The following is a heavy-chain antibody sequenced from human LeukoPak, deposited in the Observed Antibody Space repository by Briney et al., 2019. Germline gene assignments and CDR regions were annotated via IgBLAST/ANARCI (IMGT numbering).Heavy chain of an antibody. J-gene: IGHJ4*02. CDR1: GGSISSSSYY. Sequence: SETLSLTCTVSGGSISSSSYYWGWIRQPPGKGLEWIGSIYYSGSTYYNPSLKSRVTISVDTSKNQFSLKLSSVTAADTAVYYCARDFGGADDYWGQGTLVTVSS. V-gene: IGHV4-39*07. D-gene: IGHD1-26*01. CDR2: IYYSGST. CDR3: ARDFGGADDY.